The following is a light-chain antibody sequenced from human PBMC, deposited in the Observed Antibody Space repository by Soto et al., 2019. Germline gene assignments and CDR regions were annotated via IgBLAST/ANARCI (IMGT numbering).Light chain of an antibody. Sequence: QSVLTQPASVSGSPGRSITISCTGTSSDVGGFNSVSWYQLYPGKAPKLLIYGVSNRPSGVSQRFSGSKSGNTASLTISGLRAEDEAEYYCSSYSDTTTRVFGTGTKLTVL. CDR1: SSDVGGFNS. CDR2: GVS. V-gene: IGLV2-14*03. J-gene: IGLJ1*01. CDR3: SSYSDTTTRV.